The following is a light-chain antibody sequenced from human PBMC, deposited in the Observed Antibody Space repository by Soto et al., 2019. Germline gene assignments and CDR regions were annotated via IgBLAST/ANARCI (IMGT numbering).Light chain of an antibody. V-gene: IGKV1-5*03. CDR3: QQSIYYPRT. Sequence: DIQVTQSPSTLSASVGARFTITCRASQSISSWLAWYQQKPGKAPKILIYKASSLESGVPSRFSGSGSGTEFTLTISSLQPDDFAPYFCQQSIYYPRTFGQGTKVDIK. CDR2: KAS. CDR1: QSISSW. J-gene: IGKJ1*01.